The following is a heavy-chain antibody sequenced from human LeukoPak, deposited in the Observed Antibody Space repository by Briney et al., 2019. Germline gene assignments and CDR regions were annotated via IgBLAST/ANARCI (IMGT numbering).Heavy chain of an antibody. CDR1: GFIFSTYW. CDR3: AREQPPYDMDV. Sequence: QTGGSLRLSCSASGFIFSTYWLSWVRQAPGKGLEWVAVIWYDGSNKYYADSVKGRFTISRDNSKNTLYLQMNSLRAEDTAIYYCAREQPPYDMDVWGQGTTVTVSS. V-gene: IGHV3-33*07. CDR2: IWYDGSNK. J-gene: IGHJ6*02. D-gene: IGHD3-16*01.